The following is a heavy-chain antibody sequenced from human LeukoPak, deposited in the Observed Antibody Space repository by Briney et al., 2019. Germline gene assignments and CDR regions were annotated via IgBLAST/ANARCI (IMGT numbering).Heavy chain of an antibody. CDR2: ISGYNGKT. D-gene: IGHD1-14*01. V-gene: IGHV1-18*01. CDR1: GYTFNTYG. Sequence: ASVKVSCKASGYTFNTYGITWVRQAPGQGLEWMGWISGYNGKTKYAQKLQGRVTMTTDTSTSTAYMELRSLRSDDTAVYYCAREHGKFHWFDPWGQGTLVTVSS. CDR3: AREHGKFHWFDP. J-gene: IGHJ5*02.